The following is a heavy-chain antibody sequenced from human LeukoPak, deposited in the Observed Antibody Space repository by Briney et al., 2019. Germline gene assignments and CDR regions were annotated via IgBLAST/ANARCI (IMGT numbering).Heavy chain of an antibody. D-gene: IGHD3-22*01. J-gene: IGHJ4*02. Sequence: SQTLSLTCAISGDSVSSNSAAWNWIRQSPSRGLEWLGRTYYRSRWYNDYAVSVKSRITVNPGTSKNQFSLQPNSVTPEDTAVYYCARGSSGYYYFDYWGQGTLVTVSS. CDR3: ARGSSGYYYFDY. CDR1: GDSVSSNSAA. V-gene: IGHV6-1*01. CDR2: TYYRSRWYN.